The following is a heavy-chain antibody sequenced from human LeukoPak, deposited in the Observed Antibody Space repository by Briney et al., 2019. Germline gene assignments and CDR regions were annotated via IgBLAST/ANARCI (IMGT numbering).Heavy chain of an antibody. J-gene: IGHJ4*02. D-gene: IGHD6-13*01. V-gene: IGHV4-34*01. CDR2: INHSGST. CDR3: ARDLGYSSSWWNYFDY. CDR1: GGSFSGYY. Sequence: SETLSLTCAVYGGSFSGYYWSWIRQPPGKGLEWIGEINHSGSTNYNPSLKSRVTMSVDTSKNQFSLKLSSVTAADTAVYYCARDLGYSSSWWNYFDYWGQGTLVTVSS.